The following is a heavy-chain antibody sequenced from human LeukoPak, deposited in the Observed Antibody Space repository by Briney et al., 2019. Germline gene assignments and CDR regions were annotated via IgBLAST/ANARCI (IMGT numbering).Heavy chain of an antibody. CDR1: GGSISSYY. V-gene: IGHV4-59*01. CDR3: ARAGLMEEGLDY. D-gene: IGHD2-8*01. Sequence: SETLSLTCTVSGGSISSYYWSWIRQPPGKGLEWIGYIYYSGSTNYNPSLKSRVTISVDTSKNQFSLKLSSVTAADTAVYYCARAGLMEEGLDYWGQGTLVTVSS. CDR2: IYYSGST. J-gene: IGHJ4*02.